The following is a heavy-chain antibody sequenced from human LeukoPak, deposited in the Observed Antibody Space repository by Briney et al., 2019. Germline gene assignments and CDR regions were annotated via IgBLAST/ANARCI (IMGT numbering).Heavy chain of an antibody. V-gene: IGHV3-23*01. J-gene: IGHJ6*02. CDR1: GFTFSSYA. CDR2: ISGSGGST. Sequence: GGSLRLSCAASGFTFSSYAMSWVRQAPGKGLEWVSAISGSGGSTYYADSVKGRFTISRDNSENTLYLQMNSLRAEDTAVYYCAKTPTGTPYYGMDVWGQGTTVTVSS. CDR3: AKTPTGTPYYGMDV. D-gene: IGHD1-1*01.